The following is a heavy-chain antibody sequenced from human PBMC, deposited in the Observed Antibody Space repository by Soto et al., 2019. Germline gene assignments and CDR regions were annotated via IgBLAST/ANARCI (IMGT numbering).Heavy chain of an antibody. D-gene: IGHD3-16*01. Sequence: ASGKVSCEGFCFTFSNSGISWVRHAPGKGLEWMGWINAYNGNTTYAQKLQGRVTMTTDTSTSTAYMELRSLRSDDTAVYYCARDWFGVDYWGQGTLVTVSS. J-gene: IGHJ4*02. V-gene: IGHV1-18*01. CDR1: CFTFSNSG. CDR3: ARDWFGVDY. CDR2: INAYNGNT.